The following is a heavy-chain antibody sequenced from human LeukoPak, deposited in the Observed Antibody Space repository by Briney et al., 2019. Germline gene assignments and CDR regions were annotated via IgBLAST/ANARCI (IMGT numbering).Heavy chain of an antibody. CDR1: GFTFSNYW. CDR2: INQDGSKE. D-gene: IGHD5-12*01. CDR3: VRDGGVSGYDLLDY. V-gene: IGHV3-7*01. J-gene: IGHJ4*02. Sequence: GGSLRLSCAASGFTFSNYWMNWVRQAPGKGLEWVAHINQDGSKEYYMDSVKARFTISRDNAKNSLSLQMNSLRAEDTAVYYCVRDGGVSGYDLLDYWGQGTLVTVSS.